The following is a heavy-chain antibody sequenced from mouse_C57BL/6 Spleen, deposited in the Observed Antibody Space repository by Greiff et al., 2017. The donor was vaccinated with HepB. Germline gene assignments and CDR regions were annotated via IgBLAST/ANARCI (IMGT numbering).Heavy chain of an antibody. V-gene: IGHV1-64*01. CDR2: IHPNSGST. J-gene: IGHJ2*01. Sequence: QVQLQQPGAELVKPGASVKLSCKASGYTFTSYWMHWVKQRPGQGLEWIGMIHPNSGSTNYNEKFKSKATLTVDKSSSTAYMQLSSLTSEDSAVYYCARGDGYYLYYFDYWGQGTTLTVSS. CDR1: GYTFTSYW. CDR3: ARGDGYYLYYFDY. D-gene: IGHD2-3*01.